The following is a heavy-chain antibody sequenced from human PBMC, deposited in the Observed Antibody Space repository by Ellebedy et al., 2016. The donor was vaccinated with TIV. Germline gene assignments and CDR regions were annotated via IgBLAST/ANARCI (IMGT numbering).Heavy chain of an antibody. V-gene: IGHV3-74*01. CDR1: RFPFGGYW. Sequence: GESLKISCEASRFPFGGYWIHWVRQVPGKGLEWVSSISGSGGSTFYADSVKGRFTISRDNAKNTLYLQMNSLRADDTALYYCARSGREGSGSLGYGMDVWGQGTTVTVSS. CDR2: ISGSGGST. J-gene: IGHJ6*02. D-gene: IGHD3-22*01. CDR3: ARSGREGSGSLGYGMDV.